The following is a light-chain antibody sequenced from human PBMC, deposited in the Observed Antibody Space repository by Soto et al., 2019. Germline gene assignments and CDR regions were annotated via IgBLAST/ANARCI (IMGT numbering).Light chain of an antibody. Sequence: EIVLTQSPGTLSLSPGERATLSCRAIQSVSSGYLAWYQQKPGQAPRLLIYGASSRATGIPDRFSGSGSGTDFTLTISRLEPEDFAVYYCQQYGSSPFTFGPGTKVDIK. V-gene: IGKV3-20*01. J-gene: IGKJ3*01. CDR3: QQYGSSPFT. CDR1: QSVSSGY. CDR2: GAS.